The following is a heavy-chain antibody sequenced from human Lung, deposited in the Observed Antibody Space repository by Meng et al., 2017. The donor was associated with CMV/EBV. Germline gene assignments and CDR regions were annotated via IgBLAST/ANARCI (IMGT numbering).Heavy chain of an antibody. V-gene: IGHV4-38-2*02. Sequence: LRLSXTVSGYSISSGYHWGWIRQPPGKGVEWMGSMYHSGSTYYNPSLKSRVTISVDTSKNQFSMKLSSVTAADTAVYYCARFKGEFSLDVYYYYGMDVWGQGTTVTVSS. CDR2: MYHSGST. D-gene: IGHD3-16*01. CDR3: ARFKGEFSLDVYYYYGMDV. CDR1: GYSISSGYH. J-gene: IGHJ6*02.